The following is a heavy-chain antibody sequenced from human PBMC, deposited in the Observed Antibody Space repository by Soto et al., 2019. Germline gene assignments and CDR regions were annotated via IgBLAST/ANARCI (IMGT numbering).Heavy chain of an antibody. J-gene: IGHJ6*02. CDR3: ARDPKGFWSGSSYSYYGMHX. Sequence: GGSLRLSCAASGFTVSSNYMSWVRQAPGKGLEWVSVICCDGATYYADPVKGRFNISRETSKNKMFLQMKSLRVEDTAVYYCARDPKGFWSGSSYSYYGMHXWGQGTTVTVS. CDR2: ICCDGAT. D-gene: IGHD3-3*01. CDR1: GFTVSSNY. V-gene: IGHV3-53*01.